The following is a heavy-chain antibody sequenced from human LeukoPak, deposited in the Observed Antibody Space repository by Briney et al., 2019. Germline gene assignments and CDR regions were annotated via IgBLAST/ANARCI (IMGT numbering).Heavy chain of an antibody. CDR2: IKQDGSEK. CDR3: ARAVDTDYYFDY. Sequence: GGSLRLSCAASGFTVSSYWMSRVLQAPGKGLERVANIKQDGSEKYYVDCVKGRFTISRDNAKNSLYLQMNSLRAEDTAVYCCARAVDTDYYFDYWGQGTLVTVSS. D-gene: IGHD5-18*01. V-gene: IGHV3-7*04. J-gene: IGHJ4*02. CDR1: GFTVSSYW.